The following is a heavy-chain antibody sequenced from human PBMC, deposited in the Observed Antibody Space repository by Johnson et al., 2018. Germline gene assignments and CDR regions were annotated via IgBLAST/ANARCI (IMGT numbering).Heavy chain of an antibody. V-gene: IGHV3-21*01. CDR3: ARLVESASEVDY. Sequence: VQLVQSGGGLVKPGGSLRLSCAASGFTFSSHDMNWVRQAPGKGLEWVSSISSSGSYIYYADSLKGRFTISRDNAKNSLYLQMNSLRAEDTAVYYCARLVESASEVDYWGQGTLVTVSS. J-gene: IGHJ4*02. D-gene: IGHD3-10*01. CDR1: GFTFSSHD. CDR2: ISSSGSYI.